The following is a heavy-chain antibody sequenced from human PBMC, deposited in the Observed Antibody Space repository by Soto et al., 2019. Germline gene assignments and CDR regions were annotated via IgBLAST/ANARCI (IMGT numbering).Heavy chain of an antibody. Sequence: LRLSCGASGFTFSNYAMSWVRQAPGRGLEWVSAISGSGGSTYFADSVKGRFTISRDNSKNTLYLQMSSLRAEDTAVYYCAKGGGSYPFDYWGQGTLVTVSS. CDR2: ISGSGGST. J-gene: IGHJ4*02. V-gene: IGHV3-23*01. CDR3: AKGGGSYPFDY. D-gene: IGHD1-26*01. CDR1: GFTFSNYA.